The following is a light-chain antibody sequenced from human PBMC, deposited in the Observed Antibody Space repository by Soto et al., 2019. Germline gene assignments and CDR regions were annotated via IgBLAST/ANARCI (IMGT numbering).Light chain of an antibody. V-gene: IGKV1-39*01. CDR1: QSISSY. CDR2: AAS. Sequence: DIQMTQSPSSLSASVGDRVTITCRASQSISSYLNWYQQKPGKAPKLLIYAASSLQSGVPSRFSGSGSGTDFTLTISSLQPEDGATYYCQQSYSTPPWTFGQGTKVEIK. J-gene: IGKJ1*01. CDR3: QQSYSTPPWT.